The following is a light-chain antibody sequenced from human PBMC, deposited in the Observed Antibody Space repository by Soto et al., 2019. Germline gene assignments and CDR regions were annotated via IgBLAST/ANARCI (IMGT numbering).Light chain of an antibody. CDR3: QQYGSSPV. CDR1: QSVSSSY. Sequence: EIVLTQSPGTLSLSPGERATLSCRASQSVSSSYLAWYQQKPGQAPRLLIYGASSRATGIPDRFSGSGSGTNVTLTISRLEPEDFAVYYCQQYGSSPVFRQGTNVEIK. V-gene: IGKV3-20*01. J-gene: IGKJ1*01. CDR2: GAS.